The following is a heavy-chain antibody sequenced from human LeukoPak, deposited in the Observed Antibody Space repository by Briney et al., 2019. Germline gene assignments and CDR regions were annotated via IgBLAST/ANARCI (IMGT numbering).Heavy chain of an antibody. Sequence: SGTLSLTCAVSGGSISSINWWSWVRQPPGKGLEWIGEIYHSGFTNYNPSLKSRVTISVDKSKDQFSLRLTSVTAADTAVYYCARSHLDSSGYYYFDYWGQGTLVTVSS. J-gene: IGHJ4*02. CDR2: IYHSGFT. D-gene: IGHD3-22*01. CDR1: GGSISSINW. V-gene: IGHV4-4*02. CDR3: ARSHLDSSGYYYFDY.